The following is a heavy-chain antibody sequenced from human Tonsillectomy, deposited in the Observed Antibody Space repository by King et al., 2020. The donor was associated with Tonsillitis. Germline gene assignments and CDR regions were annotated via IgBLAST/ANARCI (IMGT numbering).Heavy chain of an antibody. J-gene: IGHJ6*02. CDR2: IKEDGSEE. CDR3: ARVSYGPQSGYGMDV. V-gene: IGHV3-7*01. CDR1: GFTFSRYW. D-gene: IGHD4-17*01. Sequence: VQLVESGGGLVQPGGSLRLSCTASGFTFSRYWMSWVRQAPGKGLEWVANIKEDGSEEDYVDSVRGRFTLSRDNAKNALYLQMNSLRAEDTALYYCARVSYGPQSGYGMDVWGQGTTVTVSS.